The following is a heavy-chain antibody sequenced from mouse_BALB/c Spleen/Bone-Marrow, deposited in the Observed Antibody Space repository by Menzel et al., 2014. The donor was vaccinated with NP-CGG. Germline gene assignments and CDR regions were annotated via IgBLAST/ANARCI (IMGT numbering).Heavy chain of an antibody. CDR3: ARRDGGPMDY. J-gene: IGHJ4*01. V-gene: IGHV5-6*01. D-gene: IGHD2-3*01. Sequence: EVQGVESGGDLVKPGGSLKLSCAASGFTFSSYGMSWVRQTPDKRLEWVATISSGGSYTYYPDSVKGRFTISRDNAKNTLYLQMSSLKSEDTATYYCARRDGGPMDYWGQGTSVTVSS. CDR2: ISSGGSYT. CDR1: GFTFSSYG.